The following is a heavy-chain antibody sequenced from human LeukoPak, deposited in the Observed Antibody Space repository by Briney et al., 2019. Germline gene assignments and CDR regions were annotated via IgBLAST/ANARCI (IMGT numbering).Heavy chain of an antibody. V-gene: IGHV3-11*01. CDR3: ARDLDWELPKPSYYYYYGMDV. CDR1: GFTFSDYY. Sequence: GGSLRLSCAASGFTFSDYYMSWIRQAPGKGLEWVSYISSSGSTIYYADSVKGRFTISRDNAKNSLYLQMNSLRAEDTAVYYCARDLDWELPKPSYYYYYGMDVWGQGTTATVSS. CDR2: ISSSGSTI. J-gene: IGHJ6*02. D-gene: IGHD1-26*01.